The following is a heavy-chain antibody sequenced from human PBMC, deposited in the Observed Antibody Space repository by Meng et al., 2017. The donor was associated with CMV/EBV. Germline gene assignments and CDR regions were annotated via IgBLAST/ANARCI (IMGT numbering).Heavy chain of an antibody. Sequence: QVQLVRSGAELKKPGASVKVSCKASGYTFTSYYMHWVRQAPGQGLEWMGIINPSGGSTSYAQKFQGRVTMTRDTSTSTVYMELSSLRSEDTAVYYCAREEGIAARSDWFDPWGQGTLVTVSS. J-gene: IGHJ5*02. CDR3: AREEGIAARSDWFDP. CDR2: INPSGGST. CDR1: GYTFTSYY. D-gene: IGHD6-6*01. V-gene: IGHV1-46*01.